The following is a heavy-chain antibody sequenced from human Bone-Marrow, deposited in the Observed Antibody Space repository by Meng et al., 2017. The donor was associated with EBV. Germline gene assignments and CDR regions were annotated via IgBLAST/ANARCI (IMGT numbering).Heavy chain of an antibody. CDR1: EFTFSSYW. D-gene: IGHD1-14*01. V-gene: IGHV3-74*01. Sequence: EVHLVESGGGLVRRGGSLRLSCAASEFTFSSYWMPWVRQAPGEGLVWVSRINEDGATTNYADSVKGRFTISRDNARNTLYLQMNSLRAEDTAVYYCSRDLAGSDDYWGQGTLVTVSS. CDR3: SRDLAGSDDY. J-gene: IGHJ4*02. CDR2: INEDGATT.